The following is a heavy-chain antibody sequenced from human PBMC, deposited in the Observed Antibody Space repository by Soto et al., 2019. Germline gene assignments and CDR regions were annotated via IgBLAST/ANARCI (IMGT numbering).Heavy chain of an antibody. V-gene: IGHV1-69*06. Sequence: QVQLVQCGAEVKKPGSSVKVSCKASGGTFSSYAISWVRQAPGQGLEWMGGIIPIFGTANYAQKFQGRVTNNADKSTSTAYMEQSSLRADDTAVYYCARDLQHDYGDYRHDYYGMDVWGQGTTVTVSS. J-gene: IGHJ6*02. CDR1: GGTFSSYA. CDR3: ARDLQHDYGDYRHDYYGMDV. D-gene: IGHD4-17*01. CDR2: IIPIFGTA.